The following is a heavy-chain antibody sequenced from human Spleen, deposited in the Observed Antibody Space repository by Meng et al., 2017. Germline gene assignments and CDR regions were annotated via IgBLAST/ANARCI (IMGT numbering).Heavy chain of an antibody. CDR1: GFTFSGYW. CDR2: INGDGTT. D-gene: IGHD3-16*01. CDR3: ARSPIDKYDLSALPLDY. V-gene: IGHV3-74*03. J-gene: IGHJ4*02. Sequence: GGSLRLSCAASGFTFSGYWMHWLRQAPGKGLVWVSRINGDGTTTYADSVKGRFTISRDNSKNTVFLQINSLRVEDTAVYYCARSPIDKYDLSALPLDYWGQGTLVTVSS.